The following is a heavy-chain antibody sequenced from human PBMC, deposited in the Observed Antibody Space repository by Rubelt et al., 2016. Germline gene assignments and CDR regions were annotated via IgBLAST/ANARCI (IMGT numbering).Heavy chain of an antibody. CDR2: IWYDGSNK. D-gene: IGHD6-19*01. J-gene: IGHJ4*02. CDR1: GFTFSSYA. Sequence: QVQLVESGGGVVQPGRSLRLSCAASGFTFSSYAMHWVRQAPGKGLEWVASIWYDGSNKNYADSVKGRFTISRDNSKNTLYLQMNSLRVEDTAVFHCARRFSNGWFDYWGQGTLVTVSS. V-gene: IGHV3-33*08. CDR3: ARRFSNGWFDY.